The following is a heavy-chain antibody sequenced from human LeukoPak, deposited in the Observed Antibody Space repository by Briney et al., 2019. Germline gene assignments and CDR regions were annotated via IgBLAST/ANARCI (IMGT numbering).Heavy chain of an antibody. J-gene: IGHJ4*02. CDR3: ATSSGTYFLY. V-gene: IGHV1-24*01. CDR2: FDPEDGET. Sequence: GASVKVSCKVSGYTLTQLVIHWVRQAPGKGLEWMGGFDPEDGETIYAQKFQDRVTMTEDTSTDTAYMELSSLRSEDTAFYYCATSSGTYFLYWGQGTLVTVSS. D-gene: IGHD1-26*01. CDR1: GYTLTQLV.